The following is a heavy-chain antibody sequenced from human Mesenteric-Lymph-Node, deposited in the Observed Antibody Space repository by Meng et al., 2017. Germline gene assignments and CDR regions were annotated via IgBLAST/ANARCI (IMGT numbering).Heavy chain of an antibody. CDR1: HYTFTGYG. CDR2: LGAHDGDT. D-gene: IGHD2-15*01. Sequence: QVQVVQSGAEMKRPWASVKVSCTASHYTFTGYGVSWFRQAPGQGLEWMAWLGAHDGDTSHAPRFQGRVTVTADTSTSTAYMELRSLRSDDTAVYYCARVGSYQHWGQGTLVTVSS. V-gene: IGHV1-18*01. CDR3: ARVGSYQH. J-gene: IGHJ1*01.